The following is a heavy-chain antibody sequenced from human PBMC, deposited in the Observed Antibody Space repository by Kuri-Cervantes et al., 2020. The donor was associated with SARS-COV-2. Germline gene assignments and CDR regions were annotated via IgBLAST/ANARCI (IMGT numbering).Heavy chain of an antibody. D-gene: IGHD6-13*01. CDR2: ISYDGSNK. CDR3: AKGKGIAAGSGAFDI. V-gene: IGHV3-30*18. CDR1: GFTFSSYG. Sequence: GGSLRLSCAASGFTFSSYGMHWVRQAPGKGLEWVAVISYDGSNKYYADSVKGRFTISRDNSKNTLYLQMNSLRAEDTAVYYCAKGKGIAAGSGAFDIWGQGTMVTVSS. J-gene: IGHJ3*02.